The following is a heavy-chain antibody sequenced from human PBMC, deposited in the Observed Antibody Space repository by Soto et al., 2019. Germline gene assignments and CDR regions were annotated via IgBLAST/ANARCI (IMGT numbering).Heavy chain of an antibody. V-gene: IGHV1-2*04. J-gene: IGHJ6*02. CDR1: GYSFTSHY. D-gene: IGHD2-2*01. CDR3: ARDRCSSTSFSDDYFFYGMDV. CDR2: INPNSGGT. Sequence: GASVKVSCKAIGYSFTSHYMHWVRQAPGQGLEWMGWINPNSGGTNYAQKFQGWVTMTRDTSISTAYMELSRLRSDDTAVYYCARDRCSSTSFSDDYFFYGMDVWG.